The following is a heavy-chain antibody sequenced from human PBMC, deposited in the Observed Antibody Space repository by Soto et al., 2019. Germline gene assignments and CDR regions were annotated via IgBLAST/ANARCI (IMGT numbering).Heavy chain of an antibody. J-gene: IGHJ5*02. CDR1: GGSISGYY. V-gene: IGHV4-59*05. Sequence: SETLSLTCTVSGGSISGYYWGWIRQPPGKGLEWIGSIYYSGSTYYNPSLKSRVTISVDTSKNQFSLKLSSVTAADTAVYYCATQEVGGSYVYTFDPWGQGTLVTVSS. CDR3: ATQEVGGSYVYTFDP. D-gene: IGHD1-26*01. CDR2: IYYSGST.